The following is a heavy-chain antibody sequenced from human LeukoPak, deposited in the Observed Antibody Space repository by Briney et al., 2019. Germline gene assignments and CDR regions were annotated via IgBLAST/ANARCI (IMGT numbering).Heavy chain of an antibody. D-gene: IGHD3-22*01. J-gene: IGHJ4*02. Sequence: PGGSLRLSCAASGFTFSSYWMSWVRQAPGKGLEWVANIKQDGSEKYYVDSVKGRFTISRDNAKNSLYLQMNSLRAEDTAVYYCARALTTIVVAFDYWGQGTLVTVSS. CDR1: GFTFSSYW. V-gene: IGHV3-7*01. CDR3: ARALTTIVVAFDY. CDR2: IKQDGSEK.